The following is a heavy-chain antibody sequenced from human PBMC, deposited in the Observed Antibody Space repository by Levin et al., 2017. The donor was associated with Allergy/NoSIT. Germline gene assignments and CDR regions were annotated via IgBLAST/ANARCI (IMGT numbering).Heavy chain of an antibody. D-gene: IGHD2-15*01. V-gene: IGHV1-69*13. CDR2: IIPIFGTA. J-gene: IGHJ4*02. CDR1: GGTFSSYA. CDR3: ASGGVRVVVAATRGYFDY. Sequence: SVKVSCKASGGTFSSYAISWVRQAPGQGLEWMGGIIPIFGTANYAQKFQGRVTITADESTSTAYMELSSLRSEDTAVYYCASGGVRVVVAATRGYFDYWGQGTLVTVSS.